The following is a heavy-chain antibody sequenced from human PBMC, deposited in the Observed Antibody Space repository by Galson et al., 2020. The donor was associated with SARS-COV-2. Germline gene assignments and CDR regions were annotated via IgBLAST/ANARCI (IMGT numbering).Heavy chain of an antibody. J-gene: IGHJ4*02. CDR1: GFTLSRSS. CDR3: ARDDRPVVRVVSTFFDF. Sequence: RGSLRLSCPASGFTLSRSSMSWVRQAPGKGLEWVSYISIFSTTIHYADSVKGRSTIPRDDARNSLYLQMNSLRAEDTAVYYCARDDRPVVRVVSTFFDFWGQGTLVTVSS. CDR2: ISIFSTTI. V-gene: IGHV3-48*01. D-gene: IGHD3-10*01.